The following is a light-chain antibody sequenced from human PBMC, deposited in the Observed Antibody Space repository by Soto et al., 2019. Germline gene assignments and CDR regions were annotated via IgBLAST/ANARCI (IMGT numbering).Light chain of an antibody. CDR1: QSISSW. V-gene: IGKV1-5*03. Sequence: DIQMTPSPSTLSASVGDRVTITCRASQSISSWLAWYQQKPGKAPKLLIYKASSLESGAPSRFSGSRSGTDFTRTISSLQADDFAAYYCQQYNTYLVTVGQGAKVEIK. CDR2: KAS. CDR3: QQYNTYLVT. J-gene: IGKJ1*01.